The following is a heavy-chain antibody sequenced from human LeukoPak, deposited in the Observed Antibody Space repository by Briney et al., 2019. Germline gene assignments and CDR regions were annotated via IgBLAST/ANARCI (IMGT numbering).Heavy chain of an antibody. V-gene: IGHV1-8*01. CDR1: GYTFTSYD. D-gene: IGHD6-13*01. CDR3: ARGAGSSWLYYYYYYYMDV. CDR2: MNPNSGNT. J-gene: IGHJ6*03. Sequence: ASVKVSCKASGYTFTSYDINWVRQATGQGLEWMGWMNPNSGNTGYAQKFQGRVTMTRNTSISTAYMELNSLRSEDTAVYYCARGAGSSWLYYYYYYYMDVWGKGTTVTVSS.